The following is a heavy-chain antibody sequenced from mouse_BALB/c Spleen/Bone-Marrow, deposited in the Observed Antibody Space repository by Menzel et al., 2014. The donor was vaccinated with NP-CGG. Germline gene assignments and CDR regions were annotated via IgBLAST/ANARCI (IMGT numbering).Heavy chain of an antibody. D-gene: IGHD1-1*01. CDR3: ARLNYYGNLFV. Sequence: EVMLVESGGGLVQPGGSLKLSCAALGFDFSRYWMSWVRQAPGKGLEWIGEINPESSTINYTPSLKDKFIISRDNAKNTLFLQMTKVRSEDTALYYCARLNYYGNLFVWGAGTTVTVSS. CDR1: GFDFSRYW. J-gene: IGHJ1*01. V-gene: IGHV4-1*02. CDR2: INPESSTI.